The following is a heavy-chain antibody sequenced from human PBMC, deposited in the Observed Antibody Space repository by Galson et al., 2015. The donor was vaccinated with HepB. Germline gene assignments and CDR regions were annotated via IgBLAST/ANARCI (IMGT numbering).Heavy chain of an antibody. V-gene: IGHV3-30*18. CDR3: VKTGGLYQLLDYFDY. Sequence: SLRLSCAASGFTFSNYGIYWVRQAPGKGLEWVALISNDGSKKYYADSVKGRFTISRDNSVNTLYPQMNSLRADDTAVYYCVKTGGLYQLLDYFDYWGQGTLVTVSS. CDR1: GFTFSNYG. J-gene: IGHJ4*02. CDR2: ISNDGSKK. D-gene: IGHD2-2*01.